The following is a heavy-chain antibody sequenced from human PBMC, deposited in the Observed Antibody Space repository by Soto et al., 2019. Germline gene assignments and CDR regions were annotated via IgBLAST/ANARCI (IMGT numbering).Heavy chain of an antibody. CDR2: IYHSGST. J-gene: IGHJ6*02. V-gene: IGHV4-4*02. D-gene: IGHD3-22*01. CDR3: ARSPDSSGYYPRRYYYGMDV. Sequence: SETLSLTCAVSGCSISSSNWWSWVRPPPGKGLEWIGEIYHSGSTNYNPSLKSRVTISVDKSKNQFSLKLSSVTAADTAVYYCARSPDSSGYYPRRYYYGMDVWGQGTTVTVSS. CDR1: GCSISSSNW.